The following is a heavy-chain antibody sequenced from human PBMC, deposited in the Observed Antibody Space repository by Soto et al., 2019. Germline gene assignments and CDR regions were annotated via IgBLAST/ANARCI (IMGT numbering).Heavy chain of an antibody. J-gene: IGHJ5*02. CDR1: GYTFTTYG. D-gene: IGHD2-2*01. V-gene: IGHV1-18*01. CDR2: ISGYNGDI. Sequence: QAQMVQSGAEVKKPGASVKVSCRTSGYTFTTYGVSWGRQAPGQGLEWLGWISGYNGDITYAERLQGRLTMTTDTSTSTDYMELRRLRPEPTAVYYWARDVGLLRVCSTSSCYSAAWGQGTLLTGSS. CDR3: ARDVGLLRVCSTSSCYSAA.